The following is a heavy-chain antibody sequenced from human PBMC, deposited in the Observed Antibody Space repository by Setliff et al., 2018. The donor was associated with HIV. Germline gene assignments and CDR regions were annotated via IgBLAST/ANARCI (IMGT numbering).Heavy chain of an antibody. D-gene: IGHD5-18*01. V-gene: IGHV3-23*01. CDR1: GLTLSNSA. J-gene: IGHJ4*02. CDR3: ATPATMWLQIWAPFDH. CDR2: IQSGGIM. Sequence: PGGSLRLSCAASGLTLSNSAMTWVRQRPGRGLEWVSLIQSGGIMYYADSVKGRFTISRDNSNNTLSLQMSSLRAEDTALYYCATPATMWLQIWAPFDHWGQGTQVTVSS.